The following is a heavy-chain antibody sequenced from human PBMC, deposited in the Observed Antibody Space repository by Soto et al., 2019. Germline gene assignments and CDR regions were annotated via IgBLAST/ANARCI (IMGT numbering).Heavy chain of an antibody. CDR2: ISYDGSNE. D-gene: IGHD6-13*01. CDR1: GFTFSSYA. V-gene: IGHV3-30-3*01. J-gene: IGHJ1*01. CDR3: ARGSHSSTWPEYFQH. Sequence: QVQLVESGGGVVQPGRSLRLSCAASGFTFSSYAMHWVRQAPGKGLAWVAVISYDGSNEYYADSVKGRFTISKDNSKNTLYLQMHSLRAEDTAVYYCARGSHSSTWPEYFQHWGQGTLLTVSS.